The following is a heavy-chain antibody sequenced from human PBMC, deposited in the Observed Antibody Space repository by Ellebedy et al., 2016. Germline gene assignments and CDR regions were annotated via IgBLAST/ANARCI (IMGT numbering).Heavy chain of an antibody. CDR1: GFTFSDYT. Sequence: GESLKISXEASGFTFSDYTMNWVRRAPGKGLEWVSSISSSSISVHYADSLKGRFTVSRDNAKNSLYLQMNSLRAEDTAVYYCAREYYYGSGGTPDYWGQGTLVTVSS. J-gene: IGHJ4*02. V-gene: IGHV3-21*01. CDR3: AREYYYGSGGTPDY. CDR2: ISSSSISV. D-gene: IGHD3-10*01.